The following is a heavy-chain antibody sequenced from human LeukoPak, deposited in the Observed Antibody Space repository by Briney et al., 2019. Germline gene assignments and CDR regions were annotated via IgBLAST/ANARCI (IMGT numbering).Heavy chain of an antibody. D-gene: IGHD3-22*01. Sequence: GGSLRLSCAASGFTLSSYGMHWVRQAPGKGLEWVAVISYDGSNKYYADSVKGRFTISRDNSKNTLYLQMNSLRAEDTAVYYCAKDLRTMIVVVGMDVWGQGTTVTVSS. CDR3: AKDLRTMIVVVGMDV. J-gene: IGHJ6*02. CDR1: GFTLSSYG. CDR2: ISYDGSNK. V-gene: IGHV3-30*18.